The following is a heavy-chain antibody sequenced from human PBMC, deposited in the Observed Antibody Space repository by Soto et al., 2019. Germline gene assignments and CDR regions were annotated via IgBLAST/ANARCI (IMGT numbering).Heavy chain of an antibody. J-gene: IGHJ4*02. CDR3: ARERYYYGSGDY. CDR1: GFTFSSYW. Sequence: EVQVVESGGGLVQPGGSLRLSCAASGFTFSSYWMSWVRQAPGKGLEWVANIKEDGSEKNYVDSGKGQFTISRDNAKNPLYLQMTRLRAEDTAVYYCARERYYYGSGDYWGQGTLVTVSS. CDR2: IKEDGSEK. V-gene: IGHV3-7*01. D-gene: IGHD3-10*01.